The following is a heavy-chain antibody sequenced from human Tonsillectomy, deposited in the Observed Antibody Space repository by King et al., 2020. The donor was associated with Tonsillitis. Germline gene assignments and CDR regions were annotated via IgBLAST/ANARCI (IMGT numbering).Heavy chain of an antibody. CDR1: GGSISSYY. V-gene: IGHV4-4*07. D-gene: IGHD3-10*01. CDR2: MYTSGST. CDR3: ARDSPPWFGEVTDAFDI. Sequence: VQLQESGPGLVKPSETLSLTCTVSGGSISSYYWSWIRQPARKGLEWIGRMYTSGSTNYNPSLKSRVTMSVDTSKNQFSLKLSSVTAADTAVYYCARDSPPWFGEVTDAFDIWGQGTMVTVSS. J-gene: IGHJ3*02.